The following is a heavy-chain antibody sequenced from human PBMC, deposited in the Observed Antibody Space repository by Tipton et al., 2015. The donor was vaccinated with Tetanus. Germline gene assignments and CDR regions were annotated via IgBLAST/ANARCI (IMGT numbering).Heavy chain of an antibody. CDR3: ARGRGLGPHEYFEH. CDR1: GYTFTHYG. V-gene: IGHV1-18*01. CDR2: ISPFNENV. J-gene: IGHJ5*02. Sequence: QLVQSGAEVKKPGASVKVSCKASGYTFTHYGVNWVRQAPGPGLEWMGWISPFNENVNYAEKFRGRLTMTTDRSTGTVSMDLRSLKSDDTAIYYCARGRGLGPHEYFEHWGQGTLVTVSS. D-gene: IGHD3/OR15-3a*01.